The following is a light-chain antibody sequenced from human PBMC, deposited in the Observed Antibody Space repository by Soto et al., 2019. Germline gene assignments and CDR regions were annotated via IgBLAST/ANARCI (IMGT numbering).Light chain of an antibody. CDR1: QDISTW. J-gene: IGKJ4*01. V-gene: IGKV1-12*01. CDR3: QQANSFPFT. Sequence: DIQMTQSPSSVSASVGDKVTITCRASQDISTWLAWYQQKSGKAPKLLIFAASSLHSGVPPRFTGSGSGTDFTLTISSLQPEDFATYYCQQANSFPFTFGGGTTLEI. CDR2: AAS.